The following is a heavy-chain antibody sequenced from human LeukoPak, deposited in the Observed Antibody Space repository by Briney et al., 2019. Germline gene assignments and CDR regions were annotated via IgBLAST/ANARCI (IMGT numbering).Heavy chain of an antibody. V-gene: IGHV4-59*01. Sequence: SGTLSLTCTVSGGSIISYYWSWIRQPPGKGLEWIGYIYYSGTTHYNPSLESRVTISVDTSKNQFSLKLSSVTAADTAVYYCARGSPTPDYWGQGTLVTVSS. D-gene: IGHD1-26*01. CDR3: ARGSPTPDY. J-gene: IGHJ4*02. CDR1: GGSIISYY. CDR2: IYYSGTT.